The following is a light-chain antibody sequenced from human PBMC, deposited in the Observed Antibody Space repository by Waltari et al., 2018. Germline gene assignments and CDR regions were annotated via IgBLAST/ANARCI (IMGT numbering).Light chain of an antibody. V-gene: IGKV3-15*01. Sequence: EIVMTQSPATLSLSPGERATLPCRASQRIGSNLAWYQQKLGQAPRLLMFAASTRAPNIPARFSGSGSGTDLTLTISGLQSEDFALYYCQQYSDWPPWTFGQGTKVEIK. J-gene: IGKJ1*01. CDR2: AAS. CDR1: QRIGSN. CDR3: QQYSDWPPWT.